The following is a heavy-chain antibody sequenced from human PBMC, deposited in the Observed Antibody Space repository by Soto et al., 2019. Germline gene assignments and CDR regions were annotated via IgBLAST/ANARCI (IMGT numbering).Heavy chain of an antibody. J-gene: IGHJ6*03. Sequence: PSETLSLTCTVSGGSISSYYWSWIRQPPGKGLEWIGYIYYSGSTNYNPSLKSRVTISVDTSKNQFSLKLSSVTAADTAVYYCAREVNDYYYYYMDVWGKGTTVTVSS. CDR1: GGSISSYY. V-gene: IGHV4-59*01. CDR2: IYYSGST. D-gene: IGHD2-21*01. CDR3: AREVNDYYYYYMDV.